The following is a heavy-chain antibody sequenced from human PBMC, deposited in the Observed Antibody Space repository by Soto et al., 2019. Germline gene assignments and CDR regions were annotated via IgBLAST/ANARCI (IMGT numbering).Heavy chain of an antibody. V-gene: IGHV3-15*07. CDR1: GFTFSNAW. D-gene: IGHD3-3*01. CDR3: SPRRTIFGGGPRSW. Sequence: EVQLVESGGGLVKPGGSLRLSCAASGFTFSNAWMNWVRHAPGKGLEWVGRIKSKADDETTDYAAPVKGRFTISRDDSRNILYLQMNRLKIEDTGVYYCSPRRTIFGGGPRSWGGQGTLVTVSS. CDR2: IKSKADDETT. J-gene: IGHJ4*02.